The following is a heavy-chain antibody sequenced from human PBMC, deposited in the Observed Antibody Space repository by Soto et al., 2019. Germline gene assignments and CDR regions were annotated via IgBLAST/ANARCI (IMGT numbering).Heavy chain of an antibody. Sequence: QVELVESGGGLAKPGGSLRLSCAASGFTFSDYDMSWIRQAPGKGLEWVSYTSSSGSTIYYADSVKGRFTMSRDNAKNSMYLHMDSLRVEDTAVYYCARDPQGIAXXHSYXYGMDVWGQGTTVTVSS. V-gene: IGHV3-11*01. D-gene: IGHD6-19*01. CDR2: TSSSGSTI. CDR1: GFTFSDYD. CDR3: ARDPQGIAXXHSYXYGMDV. J-gene: IGHJ6*02.